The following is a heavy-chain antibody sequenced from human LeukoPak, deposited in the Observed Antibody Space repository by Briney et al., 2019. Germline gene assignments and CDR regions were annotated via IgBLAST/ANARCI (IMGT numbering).Heavy chain of an antibody. CDR3: ARVLSIVVVPGATFWFDP. V-gene: IGHV3-33*01. Sequence: GGSLRLSCAASGFTFSSYGMHWVRQAPGKGLEWVAVIWYDGSNKYYADSVKGRFTISRDNSKNTLYQQMNSLRAEDTAVYYCARVLSIVVVPGATFWFDPWGQGTLVTVSS. J-gene: IGHJ5*02. CDR2: IWYDGSNK. D-gene: IGHD2-2*01. CDR1: GFTFSSYG.